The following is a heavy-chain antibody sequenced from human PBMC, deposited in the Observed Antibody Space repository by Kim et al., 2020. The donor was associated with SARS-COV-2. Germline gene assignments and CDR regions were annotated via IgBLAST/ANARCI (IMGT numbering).Heavy chain of an antibody. J-gene: IGHJ3*02. CDR3: ASAYCSGGSCYSPHAFDI. CDR1: GGSISSYY. Sequence: SETLSLTCTVSGGSISSYYWSWIRQPPGKGLEWMGYIYYSGSTNYNPSLKSRVTISVDTSKNQFSLKLSSVTAADTAVYYCASAYCSGGSCYSPHAFDIWGQGTMVTVSS. V-gene: IGHV4-59*01. CDR2: IYYSGST. D-gene: IGHD2-15*01.